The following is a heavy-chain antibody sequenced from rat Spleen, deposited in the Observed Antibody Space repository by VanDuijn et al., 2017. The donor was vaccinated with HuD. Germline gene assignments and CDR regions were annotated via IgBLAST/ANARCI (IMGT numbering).Heavy chain of an antibody. J-gene: IGHJ2*01. D-gene: IGHD1-11*01. CDR3: VRHSDYGGYTDY. CDR2: IWTGGST. CDR1: GFSLTSYN. V-gene: IGHV2-30*01. Sequence: QVQLKESGPGLVQPSQTLSLTCTVSGFSLTSYNVHWVRQPSGKGLEWMGMIWTGGSTDYNSALKSRLSISRDTSTSQVFLKMNSLQTEDTATYYCVRHSDYGGYTDYWGQGVMVTVSS.